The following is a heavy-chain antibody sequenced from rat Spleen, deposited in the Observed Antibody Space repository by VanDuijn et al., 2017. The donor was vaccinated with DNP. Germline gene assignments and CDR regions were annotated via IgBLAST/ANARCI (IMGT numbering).Heavy chain of an antibody. J-gene: IGHJ1*01. CDR1: GLSFSNYD. V-gene: IGHV5S23*01. D-gene: IGHD1-12*02. Sequence: EVQLVESGGGLVQPGRSLKLSCAASGLSFSNYDMAWVRQAPTKGLEWVASISPGGGSTHYRDSVEGRFTVSRDNAKSTLSLQMNSLRSEDTATYYCARDGTVFRYFDFWGPGTMVTVSS. CDR3: ARDGTVFRYFDF. CDR2: ISPGGGST.